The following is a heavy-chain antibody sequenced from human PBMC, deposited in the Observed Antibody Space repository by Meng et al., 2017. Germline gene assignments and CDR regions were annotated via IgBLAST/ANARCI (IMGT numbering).Heavy chain of an antibody. J-gene: IGHJ4*02. Sequence: QLQCVHLWSELKKPGASVKVSCKASGNTFTSYAMNWVRQAPGQGLEWLGWINTYNGKTDYAQKFQGRITMTTDTFTSTAYMELRNLRSDDTAVYYCATRGNPYLNCWGQGTLVTVSS. CDR1: GNTFTSYA. CDR3: ATRGNPYLNC. V-gene: IGHV1-18*01. CDR2: INTYNGKT.